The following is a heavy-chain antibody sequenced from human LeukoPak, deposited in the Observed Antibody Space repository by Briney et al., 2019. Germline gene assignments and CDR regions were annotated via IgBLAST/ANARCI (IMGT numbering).Heavy chain of an antibody. V-gene: IGHV4-59*12. CDR3: AREFFGYCSGGSCYFLDY. CDR1: GGSISSYY. Sequence: SETLSLTCTVSGGSISSYYWSWIRQPPGKGLEWIGYIYYSGSTNYNPSLKSRVTISVDTSKNQFSLKLSSVTAADTAVYYCAREFFGYCSGGSCYFLDYWGQGTLVTVSS. D-gene: IGHD2-15*01. J-gene: IGHJ4*02. CDR2: IYYSGST.